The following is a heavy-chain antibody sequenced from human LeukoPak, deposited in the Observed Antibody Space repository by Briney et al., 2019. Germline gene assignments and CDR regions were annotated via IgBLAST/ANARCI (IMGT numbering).Heavy chain of an antibody. CDR2: IVGSGAGT. CDR3: AKGKAHDNLDWFDP. Sequence: PGGSLRLSCAASGFTFSSYAMTWVRQAPGKGLEWVSSIVGSGAGTFYADSVKGRFTIPRDNSKSTMYLQMNSLRADDTAVYYCAKGKAHDNLDWFDPWGQGNLVTVSS. J-gene: IGHJ5*02. CDR1: GFTFSSYA. V-gene: IGHV3-23*01. D-gene: IGHD1-14*01.